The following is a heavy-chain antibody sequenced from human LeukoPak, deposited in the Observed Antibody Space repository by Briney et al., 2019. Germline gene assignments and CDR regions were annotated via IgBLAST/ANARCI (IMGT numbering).Heavy chain of an antibody. CDR1: GGSISSSSYY. V-gene: IGHV4-39*07. D-gene: IGHD5-24*01. CDR3: ASRWVEDDRIDY. CDR2: IYYSGST. Sequence: SETLSLTCTVSGGSISSSSYYWGWIRQPPGKGLEWIGNIYYSGSTYYNPSLKSRVTISVDTSKNQFSLKLSSVTAADAAVYYCASRWVEDDRIDYWGQGTLVTVSS. J-gene: IGHJ4*02.